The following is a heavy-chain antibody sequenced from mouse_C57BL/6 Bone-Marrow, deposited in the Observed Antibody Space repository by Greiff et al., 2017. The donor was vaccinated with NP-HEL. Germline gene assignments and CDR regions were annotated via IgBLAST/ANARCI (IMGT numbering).Heavy chain of an antibody. CDR2: INPSNGGT. D-gene: IGHD2-3*01. CDR3: ARSRWFPYYFDN. CDR1: GYTFTSYW. V-gene: IGHV1-53*01. Sequence: QVQLQHPGTELVKPGASVKLSCKASGYTFTSYWMHWVQQSPGQGLEWIGNINPSNGGTNYNEKFKSKATLTVNKSSSTAYMQLSSLTSEDSAVYYYARSRWFPYYFDNWGQGTTLTVSS. J-gene: IGHJ2*01.